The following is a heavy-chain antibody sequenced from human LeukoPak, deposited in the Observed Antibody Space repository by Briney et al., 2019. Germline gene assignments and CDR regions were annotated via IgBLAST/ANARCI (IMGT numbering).Heavy chain of an antibody. CDR3: AKEMYGSGSYEY. V-gene: IGHV3-30*18. Sequence: GGSLRLSCAASGFTFRSYGMPWVRQAPGKGLEWVAVISYDGSNKYYADSVKGRFTISRDNSKNTLYLQMNSLRAEDTAVYYCAKEMYGSGSYEYWGQGTLVTVSS. CDR2: ISYDGSNK. CDR1: GFTFRSYG. J-gene: IGHJ4*02. D-gene: IGHD3-10*01.